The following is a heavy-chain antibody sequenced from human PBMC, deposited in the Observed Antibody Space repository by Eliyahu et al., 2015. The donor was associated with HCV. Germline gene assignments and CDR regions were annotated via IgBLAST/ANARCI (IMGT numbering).Heavy chain of an antibody. CDR2: IYYSGST. CDR3: ARDFDGNWKFDY. V-gene: IGHV4-59*01. CDR1: GGSISSYY. D-gene: IGHD1-1*01. Sequence: QVQLQESGPGLVKPSETLSLTCTVSGGSISSYYWSWIRQSPGKGLEWIGYIYYSGSTNYNPPLKSRVTISVDTSKNQFSLKLRSVTAADTAVYYCARDFDGNWKFDYWGQGTLVTVSS. J-gene: IGHJ4*02.